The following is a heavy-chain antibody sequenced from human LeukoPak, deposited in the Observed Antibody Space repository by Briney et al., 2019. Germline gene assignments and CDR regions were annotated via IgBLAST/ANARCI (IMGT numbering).Heavy chain of an antibody. CDR1: GFTFDNYA. CDR2: ISWNSGST. V-gene: IGHV3-9*03. J-gene: IGHJ4*02. CDR3: AKDVSSGFCSGGSCSVHFDY. Sequence: GGSLRLSCAASGFTFDNYAMHWVRQAPGKGLEWVSGISWNSGSTGYVASVKGRFTISRDNAKNSLYLQMDSLRAEDMALYYCAKDVSSGFCSGGSCSVHFDYWGQGTLVTVSS. D-gene: IGHD2-15*01.